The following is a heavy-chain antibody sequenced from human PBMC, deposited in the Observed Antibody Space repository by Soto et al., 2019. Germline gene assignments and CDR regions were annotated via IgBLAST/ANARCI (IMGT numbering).Heavy chain of an antibody. CDR3: ARHFQPLDGGFDP. CDR2: ISYDGSNK. V-gene: IGHV3-30*03. D-gene: IGHD3-3*02. CDR1: GFTFSSYG. Sequence: QVQLVESGGGVVQPGRSLRLSCAASGFTFSSYGMHWVRQAPGKGLEWVAVISYDGSNKYYADSVKGRFTISRDNSKNTLYLQMNSLRAEDTAVYYFARHFQPLDGGFDPWGQGTLVTVSS. J-gene: IGHJ5*02.